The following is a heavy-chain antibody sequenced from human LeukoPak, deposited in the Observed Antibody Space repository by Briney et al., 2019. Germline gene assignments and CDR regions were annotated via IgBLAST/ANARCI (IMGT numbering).Heavy chain of an antibody. V-gene: IGHV4-34*01. CDR3: ARTETGVGATDY. CDR2: MNHSGSA. J-gene: IGHJ4*02. Sequence: SETLSLTCTVSGGSISSYYWSWIRQPPGKGLEWIGEMNHSGSANYNPSLKSRVTISVDTSKNQCSLRLSSVTAADTALYYCARTETGVGATDYWGQGTLVTVSS. CDR1: GGSISSYY. D-gene: IGHD1-26*01.